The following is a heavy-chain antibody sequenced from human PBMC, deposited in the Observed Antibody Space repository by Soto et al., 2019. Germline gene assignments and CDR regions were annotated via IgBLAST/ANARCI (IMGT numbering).Heavy chain of an antibody. CDR1: GFTFSSYA. CDR3: ARGNNIVATLWTLDY. D-gene: IGHD5-12*01. V-gene: IGHV3-30-3*01. J-gene: IGHJ4*02. Sequence: VQLVESGGGVVQPGRSLRLSCAASGFTFSSYAMHWVRQAPGKGLEWVAVISYDGSNKYYADSVKGRFTISRDNSKNTLYLQMNSLRAEDTAVYYCARGNNIVATLWTLDYWGQGTLVTVSS. CDR2: ISYDGSNK.